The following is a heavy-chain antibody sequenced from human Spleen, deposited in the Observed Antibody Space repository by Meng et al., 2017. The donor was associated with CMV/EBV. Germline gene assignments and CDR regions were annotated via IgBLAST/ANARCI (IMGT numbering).Heavy chain of an antibody. J-gene: IGHJ4*02. V-gene: IGHV3-15*01. D-gene: IGHD2-2*01. CDR3: TTRGYCTNTSCYGPDY. CDR2: IKSKTDGGTG. CDR1: GFTFSDHY. Sequence: GGSLRLSCVASGFTFSDHYMDWVRQAPGKGLEWVGRIKSKTDGGTGDYAAPVKGRFTISRDDSKNMLYLQLNGLTTDDTAVYYCTTRGYCTNTSCYGPDYWGQGTLVTVSS.